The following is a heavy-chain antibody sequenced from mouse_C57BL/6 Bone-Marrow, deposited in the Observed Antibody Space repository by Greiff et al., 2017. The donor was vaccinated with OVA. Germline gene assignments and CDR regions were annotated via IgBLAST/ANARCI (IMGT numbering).Heavy chain of an antibody. CDR1: GFTFSDSY. J-gene: IGHJ2*01. V-gene: IGHV5-12*01. Sequence: EVQLVESGGGLVQPGGTLKLSCAASGFTFSDSYMYWVCHTPEQRLEWVAYTSNGGGSTYYPDTVNGRFTISRDNAKNTLYLQMSRLKSEDTAMYYCARHAYGYDNYWGQGTTLTVSA. D-gene: IGHD2-2*01. CDR2: TSNGGGST. CDR3: ARHAYGYDNY.